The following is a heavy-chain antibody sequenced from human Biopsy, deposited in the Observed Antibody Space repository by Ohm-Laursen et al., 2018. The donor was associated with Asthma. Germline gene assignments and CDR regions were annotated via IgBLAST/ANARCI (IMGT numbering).Heavy chain of an antibody. D-gene: IGHD4-23*01. Sequence: TLSLTYTVSGGSISSGGYYWSWIRQHPGKGLEWIGNIYNSGTTYYNPSLKSRVTLSVDTSKNQFSLKLSSVTAADTAVYYCARDPYGGNAAYYYGVDVWGQGTTVTVSS. CDR2: IYNSGTT. CDR3: ARDPYGGNAAYYYGVDV. CDR1: GGSISSGGYY. J-gene: IGHJ6*02. V-gene: IGHV4-31*03.